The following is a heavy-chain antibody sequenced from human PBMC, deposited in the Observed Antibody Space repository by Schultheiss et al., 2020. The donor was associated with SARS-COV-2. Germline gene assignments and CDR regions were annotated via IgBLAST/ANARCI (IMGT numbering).Heavy chain of an antibody. CDR3: ARDFMHDYDFWGGGRGWFDP. CDR2: IYTSGSS. Sequence: SETLSLTCTVSGGSISSYYWSWIRQPAGKGLEWIGRIYTSGSSNYNPSLKSRVTMSVDTSKNQFSLKLSSVTAADTAVYYCARDFMHDYDFWGGGRGWFDPWGQGTLVTVSS. J-gene: IGHJ5*02. CDR1: GGSISSYY. V-gene: IGHV4-4*07. D-gene: IGHD3-3*01.